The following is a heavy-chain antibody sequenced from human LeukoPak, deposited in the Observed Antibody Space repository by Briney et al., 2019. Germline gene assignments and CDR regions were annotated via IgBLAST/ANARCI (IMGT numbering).Heavy chain of an antibody. CDR2: IYSGGNA. CDR3: AREMAVTDGAFDI. CDR1: GFTVSSNY. D-gene: IGHD2-21*02. J-gene: IGHJ3*02. V-gene: IGHV3-66*01. Sequence: GGSLRLSCAASGFTVSSNYMSWVRQAPGKGLEWVSVIYSGGNAYYADSVKGRFTISRDNSKNTLYLQMNSLRAEDTAVYYCAREMAVTDGAFDIWGQGTMVTVSS.